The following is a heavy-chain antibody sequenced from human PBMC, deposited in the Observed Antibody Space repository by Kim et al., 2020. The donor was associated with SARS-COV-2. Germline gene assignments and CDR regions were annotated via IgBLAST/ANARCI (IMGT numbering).Heavy chain of an antibody. CDR2: ISGSGGST. D-gene: IGHD6-19*01. CDR3: AKCRRVAVYYYYGMDV. CDR1: GFTFSSYA. Sequence: GGSLRLSCAASGFTFSSYAMSWVRQAPGKGLEWVSAISGSGGSTYYADSVKGRFTISRDNSKNTLYLQMNSLRAEDTAVYYCAKCRRVAVYYYYGMDVWGQGTTVTVSS. V-gene: IGHV3-23*01. J-gene: IGHJ6*02.